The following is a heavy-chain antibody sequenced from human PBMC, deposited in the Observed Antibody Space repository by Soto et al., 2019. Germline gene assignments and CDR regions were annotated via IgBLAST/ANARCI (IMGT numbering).Heavy chain of an antibody. Sequence: SETLSLTCRVSGDSISDTIYYWGWVRQSPGKGLEWIGSIHYSGTTQFHPSLKTRVTISVDTSKNEFSLRLRSVTAADTAVYFFARHWKALVPPLDYWGQGPPVTVSS. D-gene: IGHD3-9*01. CDR2: IHYSGTT. CDR3: ARHWKALVPPLDY. CDR1: GDSISDTIYY. V-gene: IGHV4-39*01. J-gene: IGHJ4*02.